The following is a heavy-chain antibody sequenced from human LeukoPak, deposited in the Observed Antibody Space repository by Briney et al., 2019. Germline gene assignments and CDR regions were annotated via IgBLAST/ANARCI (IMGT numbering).Heavy chain of an antibody. J-gene: IGHJ5*02. V-gene: IGHV1-2*02. CDR2: INPNSGGT. CDR1: GYTFTGYY. D-gene: IGHD6-13*01. CDR3: ARHARSNRSRVKYNWFDP. Sequence: GASVKVSCKASGYTFTGYYMHWVRQAPGQGLEWMGWINPNSGGTNYARKFQGRVTMTRDTSISTAYMELSRLRSDDTAVYYCARHARSNRSRVKYNWFDPWGQGTLVTVSS.